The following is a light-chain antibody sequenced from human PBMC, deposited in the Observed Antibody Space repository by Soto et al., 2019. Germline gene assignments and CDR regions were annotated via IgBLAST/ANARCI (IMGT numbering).Light chain of an antibody. CDR3: KQFSRPPPRPT. CDR1: QSLSSTF. Sequence: EIVLTQSPGTLSLSPGERATLSCRASQSLSSTFLAWYQQKPGQAPRLLIYAASSRAAGIPDRLSGSGSGTEFTLTISRMEPEDIAVYYYKQFSRPPPRPTFGGGNKVEVK. J-gene: IGKJ4*01. V-gene: IGKV3-20*01. CDR2: AAS.